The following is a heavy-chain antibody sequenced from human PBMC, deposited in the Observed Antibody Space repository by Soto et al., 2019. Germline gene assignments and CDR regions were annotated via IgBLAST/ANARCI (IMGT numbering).Heavy chain of an antibody. CDR1: GGTFSSYT. J-gene: IGHJ6*02. CDR3: ARGRSLRHSDWLSLGYYGLDV. CDR2: IIPILGIA. Sequence: QVQLVQSGAEVKKPGSSVKVSCKASGGTFSSYTISWVRQAPGQGLEWMGRIIPILGIANYAQKFQGRVTITADKSTSTAYMDPSILTSEDTAVDYCARGRSLRHSDWLSLGYYGLDVWGQGTTVTVS. V-gene: IGHV1-69*02. D-gene: IGHD3-9*01.